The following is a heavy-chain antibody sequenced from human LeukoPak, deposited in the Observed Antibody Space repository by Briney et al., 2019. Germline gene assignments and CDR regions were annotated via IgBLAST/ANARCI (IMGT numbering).Heavy chain of an antibody. D-gene: IGHD3-10*01. Sequence: SVKVSCKASGGTYSSHAISWVRQAPGQGLEWMGGIIPIFGTANYAQKFQGRVTITADESTSTAYMELSSLRSEDTAVYYCARQRGKITMVRGVRVVGWFDPWGQGTLVTVSS. J-gene: IGHJ5*02. V-gene: IGHV1-69*13. CDR3: ARQRGKITMVRGVRVVGWFDP. CDR1: GGTYSSHA. CDR2: IIPIFGTA.